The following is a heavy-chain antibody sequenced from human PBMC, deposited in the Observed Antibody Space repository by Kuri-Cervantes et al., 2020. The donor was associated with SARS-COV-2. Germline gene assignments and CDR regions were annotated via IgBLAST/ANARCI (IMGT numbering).Heavy chain of an antibody. D-gene: IGHD6-13*01. CDR1: GYTFTSYG. V-gene: IGHV1-18*04. CDR3: ARRIAAAGYYYYYGMDV. J-gene: IGHJ6*02. CDR2: ISAYNGST. Sequence: VKVSCKASGYTFTSYGISWVRQAPGQGLEWMGWISAYNGSTNYAQKLQGRVTMTTDTSTSTAYMELRSLRSDDTAVYYCARRIAAAGYYYYYGMDVWGQGTTVTVSS.